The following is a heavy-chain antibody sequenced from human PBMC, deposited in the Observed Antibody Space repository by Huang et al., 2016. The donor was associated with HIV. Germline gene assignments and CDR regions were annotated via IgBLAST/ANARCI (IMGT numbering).Heavy chain of an antibody. CDR2: IKSDGRST. D-gene: IGHD3-16*01. J-gene: IGHJ4*02. CDR3: ARDGVMLDY. Sequence: DVQLVESGGGLVQPGGSLGFSCAASGFTFGGYWMHWVRQAPWKGMWWVSRIKSDGRSTSYADSVKGRFTISRDNAKNPLYLQMNSLRAEDTAVYYCARDGVMLDYWGQGTLVTVSS. V-gene: IGHV3-74*01. CDR1: GFTFGGYW.